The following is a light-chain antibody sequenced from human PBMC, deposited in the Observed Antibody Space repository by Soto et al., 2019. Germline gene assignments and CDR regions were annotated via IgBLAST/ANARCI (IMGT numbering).Light chain of an antibody. V-gene: IGLV1-44*01. CDR2: SNN. CDR1: RSNIGSNP. CDR3: AAWDDSLYGRV. Sequence: QSVLTQPPSASGTPGQRVTLSCSGGRSNIGSNPVNWYQQFPGRAPKLLIDSNNQRPSGVPDRFSGSRSGSSASLAISGLQSEDEADYYCAAWDDSLYGRVFGTGTKLTVL. J-gene: IGLJ1*01.